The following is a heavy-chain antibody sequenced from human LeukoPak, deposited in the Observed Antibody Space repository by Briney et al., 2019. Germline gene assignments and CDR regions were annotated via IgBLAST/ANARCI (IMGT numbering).Heavy chain of an antibody. Sequence: GGSLRLSCAATGFTFSSDAMSWVRQAPGKGLEWVSGIDESGGSIYYADSVKGRFTISRDNSKNTLYLQMNSLRAEDTAVYYCAGDYGLGYFDYWGQGTLVTVSS. CDR2: IDESGGSI. CDR1: GFTFSSDA. D-gene: IGHD4-17*01. J-gene: IGHJ4*02. V-gene: IGHV3-23*01. CDR3: AGDYGLGYFDY.